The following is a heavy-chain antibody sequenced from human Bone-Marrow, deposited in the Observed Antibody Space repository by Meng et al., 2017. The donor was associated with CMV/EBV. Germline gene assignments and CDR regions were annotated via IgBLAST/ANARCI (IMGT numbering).Heavy chain of an antibody. J-gene: IGHJ4*02. V-gene: IGHV1-2*02. CDR1: GYTFTGYY. D-gene: IGHD2-21*01. Sequence: ASVKVSCKASGYTFTGYYMHWVRQAPGQGLEWMGWINPNSGGTNYAQKFQGRVSMTRDTSISTAYMELSRLRSDDTAVYYCALLSGGHIVVVIGYWGQGTLVTFSS. CDR3: ALLSGGHIVVVIGY. CDR2: INPNSGGT.